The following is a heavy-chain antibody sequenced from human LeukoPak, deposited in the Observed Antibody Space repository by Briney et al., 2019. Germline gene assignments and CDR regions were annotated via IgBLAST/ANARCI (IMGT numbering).Heavy chain of an antibody. CDR3: ARDLGVDTASGAFDI. J-gene: IGHJ3*02. Sequence: SETLSLTCTVSGGSISSGSYYWSWIRQPAGKGLEWIGRIYTSGSTNYNPSLKSRVTISVDTSKNQFSLKLSSVTAADTAVYYCARDLGVDTASGAFDIWGQGTMVTVSS. CDR2: IYTSGST. D-gene: IGHD5-18*01. V-gene: IGHV4-61*02. CDR1: GGSISSGSYY.